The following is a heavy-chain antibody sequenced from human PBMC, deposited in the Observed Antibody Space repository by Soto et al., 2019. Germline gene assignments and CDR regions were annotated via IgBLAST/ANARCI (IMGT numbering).Heavy chain of an antibody. Sequence: SQTLSLTCAISGDSVSSNSAAWNWIRQSPSRGLEWLGRTYYRSKWYNDYAVSVKSRITINPDTSKNQFSLQLNSVTPEDTAVYYCARDLHGYSSGWYLIYFDYWGQGTLVTVSS. J-gene: IGHJ4*02. D-gene: IGHD6-19*01. CDR1: GDSVSSNSAA. CDR2: TYYRSKWYN. CDR3: ARDLHGYSSGWYLIYFDY. V-gene: IGHV6-1*01.